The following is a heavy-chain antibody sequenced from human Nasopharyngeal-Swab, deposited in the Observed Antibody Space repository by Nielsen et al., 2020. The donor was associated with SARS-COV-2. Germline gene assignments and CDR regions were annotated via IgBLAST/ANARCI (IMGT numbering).Heavy chain of an antibody. D-gene: IGHD4-23*01. J-gene: IGHJ4*02. V-gene: IGHV1-3*01. CDR2: INAGNGNT. Sequence: ASVKVSCKAPGYTFTSYAMHWVRQAPGQRLEWMGWINAGNGNTKYSQKFQGRVTITRDTSASTAYMELSSLRSEDTAVYYCARAKDGGKGFYFDYWGQGTLVTVSS. CDR1: GYTFTSYA. CDR3: ARAKDGGKGFYFDY.